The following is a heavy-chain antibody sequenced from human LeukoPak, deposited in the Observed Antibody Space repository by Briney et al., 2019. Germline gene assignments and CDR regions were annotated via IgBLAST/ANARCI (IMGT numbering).Heavy chain of an antibody. CDR2: IIPIFGTA. D-gene: IGHD3-22*01. Sequence: ASVKVSCKASGGTFSSYAISWVRQAPGQGLEWMGGIIPIFGTANYAQKFQGGVTITADESTSTAYMELSSLRSEDTAVYYCARDHRNYYDSDYGMDIWGQGTTVTVSS. CDR1: GGTFSSYA. V-gene: IGHV1-69*13. CDR3: ARDHRNYYDSDYGMDI. J-gene: IGHJ6*02.